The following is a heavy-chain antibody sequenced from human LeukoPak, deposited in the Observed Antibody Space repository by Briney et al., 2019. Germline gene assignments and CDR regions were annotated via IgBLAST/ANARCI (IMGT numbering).Heavy chain of an antibody. CDR3: VRLAALRGFYYYMDV. CDR2: VYRDGNT. J-gene: IGHJ6*03. V-gene: IGHV4-38-2*01. D-gene: IGHD6-25*01. Sequence: SETLSLTCSVSGYSISSGYYWGWIRQPPGKGLEWVANVYRDGNTYYSPSLESRVTISVDTSKNLFSLKLSSLSAADTAVYYCVRLAALRGFYYYMDVWGKGTAVTVSS. CDR1: GYSISSGYY.